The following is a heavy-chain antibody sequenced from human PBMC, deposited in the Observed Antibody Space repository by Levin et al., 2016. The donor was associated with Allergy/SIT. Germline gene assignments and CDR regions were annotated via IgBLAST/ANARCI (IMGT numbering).Heavy chain of an antibody. CDR2: ISGSGGSK. Sequence: GESLKISCAASGFTFDDYAMHWVRQAPGKGLEWVSLISGSGGSKYFADSVSGRFTISRDNSKNSLYLQMNSLRTSDTALYFCVKASGVAAGGTGGLFDFWGQGTLVTVSS. J-gene: IGHJ4*02. CDR3: VKASGVAAGGTGGLFDF. CDR1: GFTFDDYA. V-gene: IGHV3-43*02. D-gene: IGHD6-25*01.